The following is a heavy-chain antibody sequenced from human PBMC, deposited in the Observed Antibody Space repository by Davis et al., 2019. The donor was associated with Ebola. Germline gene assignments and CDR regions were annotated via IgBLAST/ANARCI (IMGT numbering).Heavy chain of an antibody. V-gene: IGHV3-23*01. CDR2: ISGSGDTT. Sequence: PGGSLRLSCAASGFIFKNYGLKWVRQAPGEGLEWVSAISGSGDTTSYADSVKGRFTVPRDNSISTLYMQMNSLRVEDTAVYFCVTEGFDIWGQGTTVTVSS. CDR3: VTEGFDI. CDR1: GFIFKNYG. J-gene: IGHJ6*02.